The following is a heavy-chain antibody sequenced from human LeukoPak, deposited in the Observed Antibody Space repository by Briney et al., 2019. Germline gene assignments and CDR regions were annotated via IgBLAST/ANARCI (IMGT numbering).Heavy chain of an antibody. D-gene: IGHD4-11*01. J-gene: IGHJ4*02. CDR1: GFTFSNYW. Sequence: PGGSLRLSCAASGFTFSNYWMSWVRQAPGKGLEWVANIKQDGSEKYYVDSVKGRFTISRDNAKNSLYLQMNSLRAEDTAVYYCARDGLGSTTRSNPVFDYWGQGTLVTVSS. CDR2: IKQDGSEK. V-gene: IGHV3-7*01. CDR3: ARDGLGSTTRSNPVFDY.